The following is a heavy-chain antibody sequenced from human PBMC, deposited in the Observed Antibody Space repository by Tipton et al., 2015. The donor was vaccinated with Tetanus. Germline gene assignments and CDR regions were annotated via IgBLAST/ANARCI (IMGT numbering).Heavy chain of an antibody. D-gene: IGHD3-10*01. CDR1: GGTFNNYF. Sequence: TLSLTCAVYGGTFNNYFWTWIRQPPGKGLEWIGEINYDGSTNYSPSLKSRVTLPLDTTKKQVSLKLSSVTAADTAVYYCARGDYYGSGTYDVWGQGTTVTVPS. CDR2: INYDGST. J-gene: IGHJ6*02. CDR3: ARGDYYGSGTYDV. V-gene: IGHV4-34*01.